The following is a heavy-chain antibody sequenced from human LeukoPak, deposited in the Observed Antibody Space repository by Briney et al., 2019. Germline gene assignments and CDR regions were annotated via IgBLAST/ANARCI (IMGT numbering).Heavy chain of an antibody. D-gene: IGHD3-3*01. Sequence: KPSETLSLTCTVSGGSTSSYYWSWIRQPPGKGLEWIGYIYYSGSTNYNPSLKSRVTISVDTSKNQFSLKLSSVTAADTAVYYCARVAYYDFWSGGLYAFDIWGQGTMVTVSS. CDR3: ARVAYYDFWSGGLYAFDI. V-gene: IGHV4-59*01. CDR1: GGSTSSYY. CDR2: IYYSGST. J-gene: IGHJ3*02.